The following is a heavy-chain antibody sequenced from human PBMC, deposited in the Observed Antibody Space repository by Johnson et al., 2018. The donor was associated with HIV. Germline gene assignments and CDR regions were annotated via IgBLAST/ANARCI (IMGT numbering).Heavy chain of an antibody. V-gene: IGHV3-30-3*01. J-gene: IGHJ3*02. D-gene: IGHD2-15*01. CDR3: ARGGVRGKDLAAFDI. CDR2: LSYDGINK. CDR1: GFTFSDYY. Sequence: QVQLVESGGGLVKPGGSLRLSCVASGFTFSDYYMSWIRQAPGKGLEWLALLSYDGINKYYADSVKGRFSISRDNSRNTLYLQMSSLRPEDTAVYFCARGGVRGKDLAAFDIWGQGTMVTGSA.